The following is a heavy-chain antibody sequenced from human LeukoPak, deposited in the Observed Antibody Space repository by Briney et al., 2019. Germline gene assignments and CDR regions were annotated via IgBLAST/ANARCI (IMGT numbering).Heavy chain of an antibody. CDR1: GFTFSTYA. CDR3: ARSFTSSWYSFDY. D-gene: IGHD6-13*01. CDR2: IGGTGRTT. Sequence: GGSLGLSCAASGFTFSTYAMNWVRQAPGKGLEWVSTIGGTGRTTYYADSVKGRFTISRGNSKNTLYLQMNSLRAEDTAIYYCARSFTSSWYSFDYWGQGTLVTVSS. J-gene: IGHJ4*02. V-gene: IGHV3-23*01.